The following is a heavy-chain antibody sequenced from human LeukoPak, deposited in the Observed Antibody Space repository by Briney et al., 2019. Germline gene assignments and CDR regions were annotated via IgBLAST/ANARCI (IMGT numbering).Heavy chain of an antibody. V-gene: IGHV1-2*02. CDR3: ARDVNGVVVVAATVDH. Sequence: GASVKVSCKASGYTFTDYYIQWVGQAPGKGREGMGWINPNSGGTDYTQKFQGRVTITRDTANSTDYMELRRLRSDDPAVYYCARDVNGVVVVAATVDHWGQGTLVTVSS. CDR1: GYTFTDYY. CDR2: INPNSGGT. D-gene: IGHD2-15*01. J-gene: IGHJ4*02.